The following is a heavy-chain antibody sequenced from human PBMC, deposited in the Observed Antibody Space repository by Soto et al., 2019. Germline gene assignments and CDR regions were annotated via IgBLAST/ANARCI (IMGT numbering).Heavy chain of an antibody. CDR1: GGSFTNYY. Sequence: SETLSLTCAVYGGSFTNYYWSWIRQPPGKGLEWIGEVNDSGSANYNPSLKSRVTISVDTSKKQFSLKLSSVTAADTAVYYCASRDPGTSVDYWGQGTLVTVSS. V-gene: IGHV4-34*01. CDR3: ASRDPGTSVDY. D-gene: IGHD1-7*01. J-gene: IGHJ4*02. CDR2: VNDSGSA.